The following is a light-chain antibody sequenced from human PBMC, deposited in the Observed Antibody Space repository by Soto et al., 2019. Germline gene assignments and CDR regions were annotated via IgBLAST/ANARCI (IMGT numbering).Light chain of an antibody. J-gene: IGKJ1*01. CDR2: DAS. V-gene: IGKV1-5*01. CDR3: QQYENYWT. Sequence: DIQMTQSPSTLSASVVDRVTITCRASQSFTRWLAWYQQKPGKAPKLLIYDASNLESGVPSRFSGSGSGTEFTLTISSLQPEDFGXXYCQQYENYWTFGQGTKVDIK. CDR1: QSFTRW.